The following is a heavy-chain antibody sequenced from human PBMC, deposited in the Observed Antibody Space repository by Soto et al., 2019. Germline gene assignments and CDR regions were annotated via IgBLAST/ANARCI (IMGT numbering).Heavy chain of an antibody. V-gene: IGHV4-39*01. Sequence: SETLCLTCTVSGGSISSSSYYWGWIRQPPGKGLEWIGSIYYSGSTYYNPSLKSRVTISVDTSKNKFSLKLSSVTAADTAVYYCARKWQTDSRGYYSNYWGQGTLVTVSS. J-gene: IGHJ4*02. CDR2: IYYSGST. CDR1: GGSISSSSYY. CDR3: ARKWQTDSRGYYSNY. D-gene: IGHD3-22*01.